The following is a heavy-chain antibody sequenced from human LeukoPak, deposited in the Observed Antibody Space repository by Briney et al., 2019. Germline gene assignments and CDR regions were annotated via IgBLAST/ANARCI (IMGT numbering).Heavy chain of an antibody. CDR3: SRDRPHNWFDP. Sequence: GGSLRLSCAASGFTFSNHWMHWVRQVPGKGLEWVPRIDNDGRNTIYADSVKARFTISRDNAKNTLYLQMNSLRAEDTAMYYCSRDRPHNWFDPWGQGTLVTVSS. J-gene: IGHJ5*02. CDR2: IDNDGRNT. CDR1: GFTFSNHW. V-gene: IGHV3-74*01.